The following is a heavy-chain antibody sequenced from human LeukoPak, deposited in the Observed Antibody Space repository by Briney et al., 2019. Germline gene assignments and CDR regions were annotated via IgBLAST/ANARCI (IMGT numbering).Heavy chain of an antibody. V-gene: IGHV3-21*01. D-gene: IGHD1-1*01. J-gene: IGHJ4*02. CDR1: GFTFSSYG. CDR2: IETGGAST. Sequence: GGSLRLSCAASGFTFSSYGMSWVRQAPGKGLEWVTAIETGGASTYYADSVKGRFTISRDNAKNSLYLQMNSLRAEDTAVYYCARANTLESLGYWGQGTLVTVSS. CDR3: ARANTLESLGY.